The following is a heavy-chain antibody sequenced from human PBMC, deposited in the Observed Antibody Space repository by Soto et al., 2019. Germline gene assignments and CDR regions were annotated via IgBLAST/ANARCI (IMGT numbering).Heavy chain of an antibody. CDR3: ATYDSGGKFDF. CDR2: VYYSGTI. J-gene: IGHJ4*02. V-gene: IGHV4-59*01. CDR1: GGSFSSFY. Sequence: PSATLSLTCTVSGGSFSSFYWSWIRQPPGKGLEWIGYVYYSGTINNNPSLKGRVSISVDTSKNQFSLKLISVTAADTAVYYCATYDSGGKFDFWGQGTLVTVSS. D-gene: IGHD3-22*01.